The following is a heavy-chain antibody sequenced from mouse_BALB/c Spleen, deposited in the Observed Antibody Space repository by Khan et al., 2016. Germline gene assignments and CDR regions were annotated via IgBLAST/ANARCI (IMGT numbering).Heavy chain of an antibody. Sequence: EVKLLESGGGLVQPGGSLKLSCAASGFDFSRYWMSWVRQAPGKGLEWIGEINPDSSTINYTPSLKDKFIISRDNAKNTLYLQMSKVRSEDTALYFCARLHYYGYMNYWGQGITLTVSS. J-gene: IGHJ2*01. D-gene: IGHD1-2*01. V-gene: IGHV4-1*02. CDR1: GFDFSRYW. CDR3: ARLHYYGYMNY. CDR2: INPDSSTI.